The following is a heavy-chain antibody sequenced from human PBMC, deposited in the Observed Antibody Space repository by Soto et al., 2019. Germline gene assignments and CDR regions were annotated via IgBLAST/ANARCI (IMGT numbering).Heavy chain of an antibody. CDR2: ISGSGGST. CDR3: AKTAVPEWYSSSLRGGGEFDP. D-gene: IGHD6-13*01. V-gene: IGHV3-23*01. J-gene: IGHJ5*02. CDR1: GFTFSSYA. Sequence: EVQLLESGGGLVQPGGSLRLSCAASGFTFSSYAMSWVRQAPGKGLEWVSAISGSGGSTYYADSVKGRFTISRDNSKNTLYLQMNSLRAEDTAVYYCAKTAVPEWYSSSLRGGGEFDPWGQGTLVTVSS.